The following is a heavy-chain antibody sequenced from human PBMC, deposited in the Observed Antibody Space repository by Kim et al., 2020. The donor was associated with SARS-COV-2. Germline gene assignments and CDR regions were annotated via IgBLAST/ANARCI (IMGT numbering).Heavy chain of an antibody. CDR1: GGSITSSSYY. Sequence: SETLSLTCTVSGGSITSSSYYWGWIRQPPGKGLEWIGSIFYSGTIYYNPSLKSRVTISVDTSKNQFSLKLSSVTAADTAVYYCARERYVDRCFDPWGQGTLVTVAS. V-gene: IGHV4-39*02. J-gene: IGHJ5*02. CDR3: ARERYVDRCFDP. D-gene: IGHD3-9*01. CDR2: IFYSGTI.